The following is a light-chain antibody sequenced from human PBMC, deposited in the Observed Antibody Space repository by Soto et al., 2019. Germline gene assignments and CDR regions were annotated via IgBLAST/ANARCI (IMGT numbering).Light chain of an antibody. CDR2: GAS. CDR1: QSVSSN. V-gene: IGKV3-15*01. J-gene: IGKJ4*01. CDR3: KQYSKWPGLT. Sequence: EIVMTQSPATLSVSPGERATLSCRASQSVSSNLAWYQQKPGQAPRLLIYGASTRATGIPARFSGSGSGTEFTLPISSLRFEDLSVYYCKQYSKWPGLTSGGGTKGEIK.